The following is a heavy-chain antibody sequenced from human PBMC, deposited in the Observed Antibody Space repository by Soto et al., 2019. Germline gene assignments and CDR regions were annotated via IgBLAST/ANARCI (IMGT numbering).Heavy chain of an antibody. CDR2: INAGNGNT. D-gene: IGHD2-2*01. J-gene: IGHJ5*02. CDR3: ARGGCSSTSCYVFPWFDP. V-gene: IGHV1-3*01. CDR1: GYTFTSYA. Sequence: QVQLVQSGAEVKKPGASVKVSCKASGYTFTSYAMHWVRQAPGQRLEWMGWINAGNGNTKYSQKFQGRVTITRDTSASTAYMELSSLRSGDTAVYYCARGGCSSTSCYVFPWFDPWGQGTLVTVSS.